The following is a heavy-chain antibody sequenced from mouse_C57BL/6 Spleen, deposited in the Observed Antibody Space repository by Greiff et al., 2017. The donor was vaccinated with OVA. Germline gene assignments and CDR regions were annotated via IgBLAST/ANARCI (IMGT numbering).Heavy chain of an antibody. CDR1: GYTFTSYW. V-gene: IGHV1-64*01. CDR2: IHPNSGST. CDR3: ARPLYYDYGDFDV. J-gene: IGHJ1*03. D-gene: IGHD2-4*01. Sequence: QVQLQQPGAELVKPGASVKLSCKASGYTFTSYWMHWVKQRPGQGLEWIGMIHPNSGSTNYNEKFKSKATLTVDKSSSTAYMQLSSLTSEDSAVYYCARPLYYDYGDFDVWGTGTTVTVSS.